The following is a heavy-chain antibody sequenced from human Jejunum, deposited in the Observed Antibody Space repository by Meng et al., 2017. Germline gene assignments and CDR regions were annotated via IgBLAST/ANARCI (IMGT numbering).Heavy chain of an antibody. CDR3: AREIYYGSGSSSFDY. J-gene: IGHJ4*02. D-gene: IGHD3-10*01. V-gene: IGHV3-48*03. CDR1: GFIFRSYE. Sequence: GGSLRLSCEASGFIFRSYEMNWVRQAPGKGLEWIAHTSGSGTTIYYADSVRGRFTISRDNTKNSLYRHMNTLRAEDTAIYYCAREIYYGSGSSSFDYWGQGILVTVSS. CDR2: TSGSGTTI.